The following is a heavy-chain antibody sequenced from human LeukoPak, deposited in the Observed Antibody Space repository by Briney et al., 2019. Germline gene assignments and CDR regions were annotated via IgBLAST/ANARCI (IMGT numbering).Heavy chain of an antibody. J-gene: IGHJ4*02. D-gene: IGHD6-13*01. V-gene: IGHV3-66*02. CDR2: IYSGGTT. CDR3: VRGAYSSSWLNFDY. Sequence: GGSLRLSCAASGLTVSSDYMSWVRQAPGKGLEWVSVIYSGGTTSYAESVKGRFTVSRDNSKNTLYLQMNSLRAEDTAVYYCVRGAYSSSWLNFDYWGQGTLVTVSS. CDR1: GLTVSSDY.